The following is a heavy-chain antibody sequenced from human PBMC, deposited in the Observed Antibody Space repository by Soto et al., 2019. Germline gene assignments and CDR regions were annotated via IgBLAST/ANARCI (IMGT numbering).Heavy chain of an antibody. D-gene: IGHD3-3*01. CDR1: GGSVSSGSYY. Sequence: SETLSLTCTVSGGSVSSGSYYWSWIRQPPGKGLEWIGYIYYSGSTNYNPSLKSRVTISVDTSKNQFSLKLSSVTAADTAVYYCARAGYDFWSGYYMGYFDYWGQGTLVTVSS. CDR2: IYYSGST. V-gene: IGHV4-61*01. CDR3: ARAGYDFWSGYYMGYFDY. J-gene: IGHJ4*02.